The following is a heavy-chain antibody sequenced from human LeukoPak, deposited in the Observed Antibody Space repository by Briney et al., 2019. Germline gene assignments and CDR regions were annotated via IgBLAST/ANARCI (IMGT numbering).Heavy chain of an antibody. J-gene: IGHJ4*02. CDR2: IKQVGSEK. CDR1: GFTFSSYW. V-gene: IGHV3-7*03. CDR3: ASDIVATSGDF. D-gene: IGHD5-12*01. Sequence: GGSLRLSCAASGFTFSSYWMSWVRQAPGKGLEWVANIKQVGSEKYYVDSVKGRFTISGDNAKNALFLRMSSLRVEDTATYYCASDIVATSGDFWGQGTLVSVSS.